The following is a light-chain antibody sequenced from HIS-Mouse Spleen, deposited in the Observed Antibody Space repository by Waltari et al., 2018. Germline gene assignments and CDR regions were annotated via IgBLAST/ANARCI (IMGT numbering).Light chain of an antibody. CDR3: QQYNNWPPYT. J-gene: IGKJ2*01. Sequence: EIVMTQSPATLSVSPGERATLPCRASQSVSSNLAWYQQKPGQAPRLLIYGASTRATGIPARLSGSGSGTEFTLTISSLQSEDFAVYYCQQYNNWPPYTFGQGTKLEIK. CDR1: QSVSSN. V-gene: IGKV3-15*01. CDR2: GAS.